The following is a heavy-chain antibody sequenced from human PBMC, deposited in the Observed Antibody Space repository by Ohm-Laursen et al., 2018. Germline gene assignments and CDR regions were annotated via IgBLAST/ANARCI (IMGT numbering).Heavy chain of an antibody. V-gene: IGHV4-59*12. D-gene: IGHD2-21*01. Sequence: SQTLSLTCSVSGGSISNYYWSWIRQPPGKGLEWIGNIYYSGSTNYNPSLKSRVTISIDTSKNQFSLKLSSVTAADTAVYYCARRDLWNAFDIWGQGTMVTVSS. J-gene: IGHJ3*02. CDR1: GGSISNYY. CDR3: ARRDLWNAFDI. CDR2: IYYSGST.